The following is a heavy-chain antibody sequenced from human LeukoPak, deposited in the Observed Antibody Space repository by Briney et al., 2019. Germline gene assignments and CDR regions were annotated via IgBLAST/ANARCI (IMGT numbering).Heavy chain of an antibody. J-gene: IGHJ3*02. D-gene: IGHD3-22*01. V-gene: IGHV1-46*01. CDR1: GYTFTTYY. CDR3: ARGELSYDSSGYYTGDI. CDR2: INPSGGGT. Sequence: ASVKVSCKASGYTFTTYYMHWVRQAPGQGLEWMGVINPSGGGTTYSQNFQGRVTMTRDTSTSTVYMELSSLRSEDTAVYYCARGELSYDSSGYYTGDIWGQGTMVTVSS.